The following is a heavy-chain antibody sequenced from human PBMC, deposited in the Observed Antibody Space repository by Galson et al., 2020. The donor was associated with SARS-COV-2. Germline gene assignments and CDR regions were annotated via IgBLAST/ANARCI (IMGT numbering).Heavy chain of an antibody. V-gene: IGHV3-30-3*01. CDR1: GFTFSSYA. J-gene: IGHJ4*02. CDR2: ISYDGSNK. Sequence: GESLKISCAASGFTFSSYAMHWVRQAPGKGLEWVAVISYDGSNKYYADSVKGRFTISRDNSKNTLYLQMNSLRAEDTAVYYCARDLGGYSGDWGQGTLVTVSS. D-gene: IGHD5-18*01. CDR3: ARDLGGYSGD.